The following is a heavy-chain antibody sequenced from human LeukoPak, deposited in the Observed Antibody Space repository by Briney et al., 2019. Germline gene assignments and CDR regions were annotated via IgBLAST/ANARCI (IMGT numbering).Heavy chain of an antibody. J-gene: IGHJ6*02. D-gene: IGHD3-22*01. CDR2: IIPIFGTA. V-gene: IGHV1-69*13. CDR3: ARNYPRGYYDSSDVKYGMDV. Sequence: ASVKVSCKASGGTFSSYAISWVRQAPGQGLEWMGGIIPIFGTANYAQKFQGRVTITADESTSTAYMELSSLRSEDTAVYYCARNYPRGYYDSSDVKYGMDVWGQGTTVTVSS. CDR1: GGTFSSYA.